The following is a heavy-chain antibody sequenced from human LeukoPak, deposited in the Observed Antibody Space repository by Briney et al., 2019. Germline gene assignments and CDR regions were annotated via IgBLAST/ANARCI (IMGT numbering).Heavy chain of an antibody. Sequence: GRSLRLSCAASGFTFSSYGMHWVRQAPGKGLEWVAVISYDGSNKYYADSVKGRFTISRDNSKNTLYLQMNSLRAEDTAVYYCAKTPEAAAGDHWGQGTLVTVSS. CDR2: ISYDGSNK. CDR3: AKTPEAAAGDH. D-gene: IGHD6-13*01. J-gene: IGHJ5*02. CDR1: GFTFSSYG. V-gene: IGHV3-30*18.